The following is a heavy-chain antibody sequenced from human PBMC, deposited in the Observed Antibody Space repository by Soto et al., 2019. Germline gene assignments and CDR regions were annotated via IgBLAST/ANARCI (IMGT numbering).Heavy chain of an antibody. V-gene: IGHV3-33*01. CDR2: IWYDGSKK. CDR3: ARDRNSYPNYSYYYMDV. D-gene: IGHD1-26*01. J-gene: IGHJ6*03. Sequence: QVQLVESGGGVVQPGGSLRLSCTASGFTFSSYGVHWVRQAPGKGLEWVAVIWYDGSKKYYADSVKGRFTISRDNSKNTLLSEMNRLRAEGTAVNYCARDRNSYPNYSYYYMDVWGKGTTVTVSS. CDR1: GFTFSSYG.